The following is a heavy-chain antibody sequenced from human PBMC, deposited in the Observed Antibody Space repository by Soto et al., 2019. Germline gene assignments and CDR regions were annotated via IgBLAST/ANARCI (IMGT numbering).Heavy chain of an antibody. Sequence: QLQLQESGPGLVKPSETLSLTCTVSGGSISSSSYYWGWIRQPPRKGLEWIGSIYYSGSTYYNPSLKSRVTISVDTSKNQFSLKLSSVTAADTAVYYCARLRNCTNGVCYYYYYYYMDVWGKETTVTVSS. D-gene: IGHD2-8*01. J-gene: IGHJ6*03. CDR1: GGSISSSSYY. CDR2: IYYSGST. V-gene: IGHV4-39*01. CDR3: ARLRNCTNGVCYYYYYYYMDV.